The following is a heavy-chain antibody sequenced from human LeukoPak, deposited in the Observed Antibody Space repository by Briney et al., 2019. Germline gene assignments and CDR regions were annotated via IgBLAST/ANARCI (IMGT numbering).Heavy chain of an antibody. J-gene: IGHJ6*02. Sequence: GGSLRLSCAASGFTFKTYAMTWVRQAPGKGLEWVSVISGAGVMTYYGDSVKGRFTISRDNSKNTLYLQLNSLGAEDTAIYYCAKGIVQLPASPYYYVLDVWGQGTTVTVSS. D-gene: IGHD2-2*01. V-gene: IGHV3-23*01. CDR2: ISGAGVMT. CDR3: AKGIVQLPASPYYYVLDV. CDR1: GFTFKTYA.